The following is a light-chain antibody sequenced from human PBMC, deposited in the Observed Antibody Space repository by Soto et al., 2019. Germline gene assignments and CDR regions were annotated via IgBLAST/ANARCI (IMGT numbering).Light chain of an antibody. CDR2: EGS. J-gene: IGLJ2*01. CDR1: SSDVGSYNL. CDR3: CSYAGSVV. V-gene: IGLV2-23*01. Sequence: QSALTQPASVSGSPGQSITISCTGTSSDVGSYNLVSWYQQHPGKAPKLMIYEGSKRPSGVSNRFSGSKSGNTASQTIYGPQAEDEADYYCCSYAGSVVFGGGTKLTVL.